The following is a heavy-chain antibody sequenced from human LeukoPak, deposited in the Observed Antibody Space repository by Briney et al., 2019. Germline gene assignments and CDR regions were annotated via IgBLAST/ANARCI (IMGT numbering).Heavy chain of an antibody. CDR2: IYTSGST. CDR3: ARDSAARAYDI. Sequence: SETLSLTCNVSGGSMTSYYWSWIRKPAGKGLEWIGRIYTSGSTNYSPSLRSRVAMSVDTSNNHFSLDLSSVTAADTAVYYCARDSAARAYDIWGQGTMVTVSS. CDR1: GGSMTSYY. V-gene: IGHV4-4*07. D-gene: IGHD1-26*01. J-gene: IGHJ3*02.